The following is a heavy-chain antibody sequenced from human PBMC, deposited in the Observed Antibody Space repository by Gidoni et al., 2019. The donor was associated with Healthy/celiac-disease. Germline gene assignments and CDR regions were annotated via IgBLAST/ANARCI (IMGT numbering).Heavy chain of an antibody. CDR3: ARGGAVGVVTTPLDY. CDR1: VGSISSSSYY. CDR2: LYYSGST. Sequence: QMQLQESGPGLVTPSETLSLTCPVSVGSISSSSYYWGWIRQPPGKGLQWIGILYYSGSTYYNPSLKSRVTISVDTSKNQFSLKLSSVTAADTAVYYCARGGAVGVVTTPLDYWGQGTLVTVSS. J-gene: IGHJ4*02. D-gene: IGHD4-4*01. V-gene: IGHV4-39*07.